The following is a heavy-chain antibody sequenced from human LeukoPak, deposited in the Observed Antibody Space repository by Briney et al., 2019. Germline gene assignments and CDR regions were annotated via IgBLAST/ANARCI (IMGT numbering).Heavy chain of an antibody. CDR3: ARDQQYSSGWQTYYYYGMDV. D-gene: IGHD6-19*01. CDR1: GYTLTSYD. Sequence: ASVKASCKASGYTLTSYDISWVRQAPGQGLEWMGWISAYNGNTNYAQKLQGRVTMTTDTSTSTAYMELRSLRSDDTAVYYCARDQQYSSGWQTYYYYGMDVWGQGTTVTVSS. V-gene: IGHV1-18*01. CDR2: ISAYNGNT. J-gene: IGHJ6*02.